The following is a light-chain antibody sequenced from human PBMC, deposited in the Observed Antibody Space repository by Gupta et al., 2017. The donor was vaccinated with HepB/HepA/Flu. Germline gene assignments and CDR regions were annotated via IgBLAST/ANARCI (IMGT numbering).Light chain of an antibody. Sequence: DIVMTQSPLSLPVTPGEPASISCRSSQSLLHSNGYNYLDWYLQRPGQSPQLLIYLGSNRASGVPDRFSGSGSGTDFTLKISRVEAEDVGVYYVMQALQTPPDRFTFGPGTKVEIK. CDR3: MQALQTPPDRFT. CDR2: LGS. CDR1: QSLLHSNGYNY. J-gene: IGKJ3*01. V-gene: IGKV2-28*01.